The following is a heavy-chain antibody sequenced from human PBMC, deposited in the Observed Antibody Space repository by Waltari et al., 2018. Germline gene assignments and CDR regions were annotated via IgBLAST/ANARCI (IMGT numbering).Heavy chain of an antibody. V-gene: IGHV4-59*01. Sequence: QVQLQESGPGLVKPSETLSLTCTVSGGSISSYYWSWIRQPPGKGLEWIGYIYYSGSTNYNPSLKSRVTISVDTSKNQFSLKLSSVTAADTAVYYCAVGKVGYYYYMDVWGKGTTVTVSS. CDR2: IYYSGST. D-gene: IGHD1-26*01. CDR3: AVGKVGYYYYMDV. J-gene: IGHJ6*03. CDR1: GGSISSYY.